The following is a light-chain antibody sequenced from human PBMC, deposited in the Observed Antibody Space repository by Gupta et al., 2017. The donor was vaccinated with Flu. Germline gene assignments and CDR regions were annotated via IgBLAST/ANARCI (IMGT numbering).Light chain of an antibody. CDR2: QDT. Sequence: DQLKPGHSPVLVIYQDTQRPSGIPARFSASNSGNTATLTLSGTQAVDEADYYCQPWGSRAPQVVFASWTTPTVL. V-gene: IGLV3-1*01. J-gene: IGLJ2*01. CDR3: QPWGSRAPQVV.